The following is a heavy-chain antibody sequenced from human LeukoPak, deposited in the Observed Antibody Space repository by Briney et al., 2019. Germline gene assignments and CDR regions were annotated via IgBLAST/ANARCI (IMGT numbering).Heavy chain of an antibody. V-gene: IGHV5-51*01. D-gene: IGHD3-16*02. Sequence: RGGSLQISCQGSGYHFTSYWIGWGRQVPGKGLEGMGIIYPGDSDTRYSPSFQGQVTISADKSISTAYLQWSSLKASDTAMYYCARHWGDYVWGSYRPYAFDIWGQGTMVTVSS. CDR1: GYHFTSYW. J-gene: IGHJ3*02. CDR2: IYPGDSDT. CDR3: ARHWGDYVWGSYRPYAFDI.